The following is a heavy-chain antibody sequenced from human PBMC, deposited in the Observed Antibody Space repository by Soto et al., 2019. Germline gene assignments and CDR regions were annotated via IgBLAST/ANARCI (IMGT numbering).Heavy chain of an antibody. CDR2: ISSSSSYT. J-gene: IGHJ6*02. CDR1: GFTFSDYY. V-gene: IGHV3-11*05. Sequence: QVQLVESGGGLFKPGGSLRLSCSDAGFTFSDYYMSWIRQAPGKGLEWVSYISSSSSYTNYADSVKGRFTNSRDNAQNSLYLPMNRLRAEDTAVYYWARDNAARVTIYYYGMAVWGQGTTVTVSS. CDR3: ARDNAARVTIYYYGMAV. D-gene: IGHD5-18*01.